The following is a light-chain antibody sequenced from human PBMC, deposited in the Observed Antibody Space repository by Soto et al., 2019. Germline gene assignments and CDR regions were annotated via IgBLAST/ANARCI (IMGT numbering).Light chain of an antibody. Sequence: AIRMTQSPSSLSASTGDRVTITCRASQGISSYLAWYQQKPGKAPKLLIYAASTLERGVPSRFSGSGSGTEFTLTISNLQPDDFATYYCQQFRTFGQGTKVDIK. CDR2: AAS. CDR1: QGISSY. V-gene: IGKV1-8*01. J-gene: IGKJ1*01. CDR3: QQFRT.